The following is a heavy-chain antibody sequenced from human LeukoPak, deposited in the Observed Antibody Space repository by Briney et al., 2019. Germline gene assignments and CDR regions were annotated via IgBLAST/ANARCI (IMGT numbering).Heavy chain of an antibody. V-gene: IGHV1-18*04. D-gene: IGHD6-13*01. CDR2: ISAYNGNT. CDR1: GYTFTSYG. CDR3: ARDWDIAAAGKFDY. J-gene: IGHJ4*02. Sequence: GASVKVSCKASGYTFTSYGISWVRQAPGQGLEWMGWISAYNGNTNYAQKLQGRVTMTTVTSTSTAYMELRSPRSDDTAVYYCARDWDIAAAGKFDYWGQGTLVTVSS.